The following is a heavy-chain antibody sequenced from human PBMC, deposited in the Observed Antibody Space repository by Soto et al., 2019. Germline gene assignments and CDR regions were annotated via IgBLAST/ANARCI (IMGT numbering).Heavy chain of an antibody. CDR1: GGSFSGYY. Sequence: SETLSLTCAVYGGSFSGYYWSWIRQPPGKGLEWSGEINHSGSTNYNPSLKSRVTISVDTSKNQFSLKLSSVTAADTAVYYCARPAAGMRFFDYWGQGTLVTVSS. V-gene: IGHV4-34*01. CDR2: INHSGST. D-gene: IGHD6-13*01. CDR3: ARPAAGMRFFDY. J-gene: IGHJ4*02.